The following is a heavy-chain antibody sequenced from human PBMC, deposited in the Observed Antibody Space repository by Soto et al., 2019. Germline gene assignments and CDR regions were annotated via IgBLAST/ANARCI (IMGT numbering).Heavy chain of an antibody. Sequence: QVQLVQSGAEVKKPGASVKVSCKASGYTFTSYDINWVRQATGQGLEWMGWMNPNRGNTGYAQKFQGRVTRTRNTSISTAYMELSSLRSEDTDVYYCERGELLWFGELLRWGQGTLVTVSS. CDR2: MNPNRGNT. CDR1: GYTFTSYD. V-gene: IGHV1-8*01. J-gene: IGHJ4*02. CDR3: ERGELLWFGELLR. D-gene: IGHD3-10*01.